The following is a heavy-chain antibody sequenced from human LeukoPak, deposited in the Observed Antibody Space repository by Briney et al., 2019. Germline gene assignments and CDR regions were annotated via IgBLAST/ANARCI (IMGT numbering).Heavy chain of an antibody. CDR3: AREGYDILTVYSDSYYYYYSRDV. V-gene: IGHV4-4*02. J-gene: IGHJ6*03. Sequence: SETLSLTCGVSSGSISSGIWWSWVRQPPGKGLEWIGEIYHSGSTNYNPSLKSRATMSVDTSKNQFSLKLSSVTAADTAVYYCAREGYDILTVYSDSYYYYYSRDVGGKGTPVTISS. CDR1: SGSISSGIW. D-gene: IGHD3-9*01. CDR2: IYHSGST.